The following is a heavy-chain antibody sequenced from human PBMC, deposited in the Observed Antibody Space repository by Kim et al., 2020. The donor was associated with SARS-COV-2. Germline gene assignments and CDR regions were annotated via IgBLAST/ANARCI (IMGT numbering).Heavy chain of an antibody. D-gene: IGHD1-26*01. CDR3: AGVFGYSGSHYLDY. CDR1: GFTFSNYD. CDR2: ISSRGTTI. V-gene: IGHV3-48*04. J-gene: IGHJ4*02. Sequence: GSLRLSCAASGFTFSNYDMNWVRQAPGKGLEWVSSISSRGTTIYYADSVKGRFTISRDNAKKSLFLQMNSLRAEDTAVYYCAGVFGYSGSHYLDYWGQGTLVTASS.